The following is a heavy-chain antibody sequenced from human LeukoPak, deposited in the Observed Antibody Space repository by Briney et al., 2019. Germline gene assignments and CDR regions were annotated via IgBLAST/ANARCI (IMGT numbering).Heavy chain of an antibody. D-gene: IGHD3-3*01. CDR3: ARLEAY. CDR1: GGSISSYS. J-gene: IGHJ4*02. CDR2: IYYTGST. V-gene: IGHV4-59*08. Sequence: PSETLSLTCTVSGGSISSYSWSWIRQPPGKGLEWIGYIYYTGSTNYNPSLKSRVTISVDTSKNQFSLKLSSVTAADTAVYYCARLEAYWGQGTLVTVSS.